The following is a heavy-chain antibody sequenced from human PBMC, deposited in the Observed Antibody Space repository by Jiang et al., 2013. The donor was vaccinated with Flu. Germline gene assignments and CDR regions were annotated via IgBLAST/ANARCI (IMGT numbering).Heavy chain of an antibody. V-gene: IGHV1-46*01. D-gene: IGHD2-2*01. CDR2: INPSGGST. CDR1: GYTFTSYY. CDR3: AREGTGYCSSTSCSWDAFDI. J-gene: IGHJ3*02. Sequence: GAEVKKPGASVKVSCKASGYTFTSYYMHWVRQAPGQGLEWMGIINPSGGSTSYAQKFQGRVTMTRDTSTSTVYMELSSLRSEDTAVYYCAREGTGYCSSTSCSWDAFDIWGQGTMVT.